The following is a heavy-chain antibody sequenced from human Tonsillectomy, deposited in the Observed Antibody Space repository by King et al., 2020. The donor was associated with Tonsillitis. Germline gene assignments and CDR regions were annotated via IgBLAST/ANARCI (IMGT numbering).Heavy chain of an antibody. CDR1: GYTFTSYY. CDR3: ARGASGSHDPSVGFDI. J-gene: IGHJ3*02. CDR2: INPSGGST. Sequence: QLVQSGAEVKKPGASVKVSCKASGYTFTSYYMNWVRQAPGQGLEWMGIINPSGGSTSYAPTFQGRVTMTRDTSTSTVYMELSSLRSAATAVYFCARGASGSHDPSVGFDIWGQGTMVTVSS. D-gene: IGHD1-26*01. V-gene: IGHV1-46*01.